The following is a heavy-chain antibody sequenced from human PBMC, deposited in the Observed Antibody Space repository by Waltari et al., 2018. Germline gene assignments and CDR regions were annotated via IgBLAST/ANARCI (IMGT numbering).Heavy chain of an antibody. Sequence: QVQLVQSGAEVKKPGASVKVSCKASGYTFTSYAMHWVRQAPGQRLEWMGWINAGNGNTKYSQKCQGRVTITRDTSASTAYMELSSLRSEDTAVYYCARDLHTSYSSSWYGYYYYGMDVWGQGTTVTVSS. CDR2: INAGNGNT. J-gene: IGHJ6*02. V-gene: IGHV1-3*01. CDR1: GYTFTSYA. D-gene: IGHD6-13*01. CDR3: ARDLHTSYSSSWYGYYYYGMDV.